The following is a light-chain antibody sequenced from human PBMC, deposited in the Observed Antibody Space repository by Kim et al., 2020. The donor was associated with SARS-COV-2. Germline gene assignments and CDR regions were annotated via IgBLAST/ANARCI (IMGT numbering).Light chain of an antibody. CDR2: EVT. Sequence: QSVTLSCTGTSSDIGGYKYVSWYQQHPGKAPRLIIYEVTKRPSGVRDRFSGSKSGNTASLTVSGLQAEDEAVYYCSSYAGSKDAYVFGGGTKVTVL. CDR1: SSDIGGYKY. CDR3: SSYAGSKDAYV. J-gene: IGLJ1*01. V-gene: IGLV2-8*01.